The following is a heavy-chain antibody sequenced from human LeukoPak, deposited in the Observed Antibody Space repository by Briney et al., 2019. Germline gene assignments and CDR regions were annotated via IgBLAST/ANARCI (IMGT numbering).Heavy chain of an antibody. CDR1: GGSISSYY. D-gene: IGHD3-16*01. Sequence: PSETLSLTCTVSGGSISSYYWSWIRQPPGKGLEWIGYIYYSGSTNYNPSLKSRVTISVDTSKKQFSLKLTSVTVADTAVYYCARETSQKGAHYMDVWGKGTTVTVSS. CDR2: IYYSGST. CDR3: ARETSQKGAHYMDV. J-gene: IGHJ6*03. V-gene: IGHV4-59*01.